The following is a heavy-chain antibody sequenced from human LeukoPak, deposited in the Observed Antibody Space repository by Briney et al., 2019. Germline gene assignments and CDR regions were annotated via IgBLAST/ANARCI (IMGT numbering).Heavy chain of an antibody. CDR1: GITFSDRW. Sequence: TGGSLRLSCAVSGITFSDRWMTWVRQAPGKGLEWVANIKYDGSEKYYVESVKGRFTISRDNAKNSLFLQMNSLRVEDTAVYYCARDVNGGYFGYWGQGTLVTVSS. V-gene: IGHV3-7*01. J-gene: IGHJ4*02. CDR2: IKYDGSEK. CDR3: ARDVNGGYFGY. D-gene: IGHD4-23*01.